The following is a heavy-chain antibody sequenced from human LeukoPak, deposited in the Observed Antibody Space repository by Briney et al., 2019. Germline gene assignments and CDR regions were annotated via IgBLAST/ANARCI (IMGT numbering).Heavy chain of an antibody. D-gene: IGHD5-18*01. Sequence: GGSLRLSCVVSGFTFNNGWMNWVRQAPGKGLEWVSLISWDGGSTYYADSVKGRFTISRDNSKNSLYLQMNSLRTEDTALYYCAKGGYSYGYFDYWGQGTLVTVSS. CDR1: GFTFNNGW. J-gene: IGHJ4*02. CDR2: ISWDGGST. V-gene: IGHV3-43*01. CDR3: AKGGYSYGYFDY.